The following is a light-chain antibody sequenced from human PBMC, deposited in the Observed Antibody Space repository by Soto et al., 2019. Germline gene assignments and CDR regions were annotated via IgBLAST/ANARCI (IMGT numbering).Light chain of an antibody. CDR2: GAS. V-gene: IGKV3-20*01. CDR3: QQYGSSRGVT. Sequence: EIVLTQSPGTPSLSPGERATLSCRASQSVSSSYLAWYQQKPGQAPRLLIYGASSRATGIPDRFRCSGSGKDFTLTISRLEPEVFAVYYCQQYGSSRGVTFGPGTKVDIK. J-gene: IGKJ3*01. CDR1: QSVSSSY.